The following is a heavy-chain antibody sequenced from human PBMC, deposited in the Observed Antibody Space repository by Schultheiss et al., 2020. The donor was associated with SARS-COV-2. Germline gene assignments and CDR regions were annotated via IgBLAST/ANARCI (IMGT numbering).Heavy chain of an antibody. V-gene: IGHV4-30-4*08. J-gene: IGHJ4*02. D-gene: IGHD1-26*01. Sequence: SETLSLTCTVSGFSISSGYYWGWIRQFPGKGLEWIGYIYYNGNTYYNPSLKSRVAISVDTSKNQFSLKLSSVTAADTAVYYCARLRSGTYGFYFDYWGQGALVTVSS. CDR3: ARLRSGTYGFYFDY. CDR1: GFSISSGYY. CDR2: IYYNGNT.